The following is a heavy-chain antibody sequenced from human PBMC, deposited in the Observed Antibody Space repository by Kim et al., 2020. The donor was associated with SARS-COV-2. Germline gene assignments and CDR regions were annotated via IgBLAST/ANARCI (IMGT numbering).Heavy chain of an antibody. J-gene: IGHJ4*02. D-gene: IGHD3-3*01. CDR3: ARHIPKGILGFDY. Sequence: YNPSLKSRVTISVDTSKNQFSLKLSSVTAADTAVYYCARHIPKGILGFDYWGQGTLVTVSS. V-gene: IGHV4-39*01.